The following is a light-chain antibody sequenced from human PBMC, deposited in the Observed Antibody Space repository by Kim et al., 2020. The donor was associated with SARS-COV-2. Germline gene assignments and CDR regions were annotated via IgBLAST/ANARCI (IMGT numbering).Light chain of an antibody. CDR3: QVCDTTGDHAV. CDR1: NIGGKS. CDR2: YDT. V-gene: IGLV3-21*04. Sequence: SYELTQPPSVSVAPGKTASITCGGINIGGKSVHWYQQKPGQAPLLVINYDTDRPSAIPERFSGSNSGDTATLTISRAEAGDEADFYCQVCDTTGDHAVFVGGIQLTVL. J-gene: IGLJ2*01.